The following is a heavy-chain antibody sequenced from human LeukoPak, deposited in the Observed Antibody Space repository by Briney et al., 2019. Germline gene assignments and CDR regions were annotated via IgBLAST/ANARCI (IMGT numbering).Heavy chain of an antibody. CDR3: AREARDASTMIVVVTTYYYYYMDV. J-gene: IGHJ6*03. Sequence: SETLSLTCTVSGGSISSYYWSWIRQPAGKGLEWIGRIYTSGSTNYNPSLKSRVTMSVDTSKNQFSLKLSSVTAADTAVYYCAREARDASTMIVVVTTYYYYYMDVWGKGTTVTISS. D-gene: IGHD3-22*01. V-gene: IGHV4-4*07. CDR2: IYTSGST. CDR1: GGSISSYY.